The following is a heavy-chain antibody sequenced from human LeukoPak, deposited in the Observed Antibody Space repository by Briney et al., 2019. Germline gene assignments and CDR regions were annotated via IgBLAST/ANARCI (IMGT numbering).Heavy chain of an antibody. J-gene: IGHJ4*02. D-gene: IGHD4-17*01. V-gene: IGHV5-51*01. CDR2: IYPGDSDT. Sequence: GESLKISCKGSGYSFTSYWIGWVRQMPGKGLEWMGIIYPGDSDTTYSPSFQGQVTISADKSVSTAYLQWSSLKASDTAIYYCARRFYGDYQNYFDYWGQGTLVTVSS. CDR1: GYSFTSYW. CDR3: ARRFYGDYQNYFDY.